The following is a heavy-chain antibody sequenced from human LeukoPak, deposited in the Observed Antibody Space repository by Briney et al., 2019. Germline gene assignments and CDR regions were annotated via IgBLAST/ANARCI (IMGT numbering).Heavy chain of an antibody. CDR1: GFTVSSNS. CDR2: IYSGTI. D-gene: IGHD6-19*01. Sequence: PGGSLRLSCTVSGFTVSSNSMSWVRQAPGKGLEWVSFIYSGTIHYSDSVKGRFTISRDNSKNMLYLQMNSLGTEDTAVYYCAKDRWGAVASFDYWGQGTLVTVSS. V-gene: IGHV3-66*03. CDR3: AKDRWGAVASFDY. J-gene: IGHJ4*02.